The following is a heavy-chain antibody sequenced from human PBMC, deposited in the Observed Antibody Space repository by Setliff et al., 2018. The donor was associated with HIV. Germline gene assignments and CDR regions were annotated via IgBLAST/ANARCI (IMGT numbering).Heavy chain of an antibody. CDR1: GDSISSGSYF. Sequence: SEPLSLTCSVSGDSISSGSYFWGWIRQTPGKGLEWIGNIYYTGFAYYNPSLKSRVTISLDTSKTHFFLNLTSVTDADTAVYFCTREGRGDPAMATTRIGYWGQGKLVTVSS. J-gene: IGHJ4*02. D-gene: IGHD1-1*01. V-gene: IGHV4-39*02. CDR2: IYYTGFA. CDR3: TREGRGDPAMATTRIGY.